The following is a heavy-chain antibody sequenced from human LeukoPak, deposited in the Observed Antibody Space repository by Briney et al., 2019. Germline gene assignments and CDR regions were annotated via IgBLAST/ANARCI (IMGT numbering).Heavy chain of an antibody. J-gene: IGHJ3*02. V-gene: IGHV3-7*01. D-gene: IGHD5-12*01. CDR3: ARDGSGYDPDAFDI. CDR2: IKQDGSEQ. CDR1: GFTFSSNW. Sequence: GGSLRLSCAASGFTFSSNWMTWVRQPLGKGLEWVANIKQDGSEQYYVDSVKGRFTISRDNAKNSLYLQMNSLRAEDTAVYYCARDGSGYDPDAFDIWGQGTMVTVSS.